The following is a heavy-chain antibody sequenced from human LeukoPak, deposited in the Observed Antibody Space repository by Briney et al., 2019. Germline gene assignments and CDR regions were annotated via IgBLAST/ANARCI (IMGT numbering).Heavy chain of an antibody. V-gene: IGHV4-39*01. D-gene: IGHD3-3*01. Sequence: SETLSLTCTVSGGSISSSSNYWGWIRQPPGKGLEWIGSIYYSGSTYYNPSLKSRVTISVDTSKNQFSLKLSSVTAADTAVYYCARTIYDFWSGPFDPWGQGTLVTVSS. CDR1: GGSISSSSNY. J-gene: IGHJ5*02. CDR2: IYYSGST. CDR3: ARTIYDFWSGPFDP.